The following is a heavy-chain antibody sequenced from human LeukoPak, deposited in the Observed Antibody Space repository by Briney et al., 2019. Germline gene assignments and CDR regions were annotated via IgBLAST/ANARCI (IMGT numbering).Heavy chain of an antibody. CDR3: ARSELLWFGGVNSGFDY. D-gene: IGHD3-10*01. CDR2: IYTGGTT. V-gene: IGHV3-66*01. CDR1: GFTVSSYY. Sequence: PGGSLRLSCAASGFTVSSYYMSWVRQAPGKGLEGVSIIYTGGTTYYADSVKGRVTISRDNSKNTLYLQMSSLRAEDTAVYYCARSELLWFGGVNSGFDYWGQGTLVTVSS. J-gene: IGHJ4*02.